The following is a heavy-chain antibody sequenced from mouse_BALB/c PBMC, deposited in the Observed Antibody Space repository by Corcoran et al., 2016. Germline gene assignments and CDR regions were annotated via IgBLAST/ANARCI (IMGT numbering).Heavy chain of an antibody. V-gene: IGHV14-3*02. CDR2: IDPANGNT. J-gene: IGHJ2*01. Sequence: EVQLQQSGAELVKPGASVKLSCTASGFNIKDTYMHWVKQRPEQGLEWIGRIDPANGNTKYDPKFQGKATITADTSSNTAYLQLSSLTSEDTAVYYCARGYYSYPYYFDYWGQGTTLTVSS. CDR3: ARGYYSYPYYFDY. D-gene: IGHD2-12*01. CDR1: GFNIKDTY.